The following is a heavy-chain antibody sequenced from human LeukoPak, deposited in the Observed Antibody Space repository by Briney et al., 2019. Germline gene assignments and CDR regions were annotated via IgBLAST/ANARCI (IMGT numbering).Heavy chain of an antibody. CDR3: ARDYYGPEDYFDY. D-gene: IGHD3-10*01. V-gene: IGHV3-48*01. Sequence: GGSLRLSCAASGFTFSSYSMNWVRQAPGKGLEWVSYISSSSTIYYADSVKGRFTISRDNAKNSLYLQMNSLRAEDTAVYYCARDYYGPEDYFDYWGQGTLVTVSS. CDR2: ISSSSTI. CDR1: GFTFSSYS. J-gene: IGHJ4*02.